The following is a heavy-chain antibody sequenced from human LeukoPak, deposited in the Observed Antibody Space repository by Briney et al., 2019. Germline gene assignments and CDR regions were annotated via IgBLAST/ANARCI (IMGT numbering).Heavy chain of an antibody. CDR3: ARLFPATGTPYYYIMDV. D-gene: IGHD6-13*01. Sequence: SETLSLTCTVSGGSISISNYYWSWIRQPAGKGLEWIGRFCSSGSYNYNPSLKSRVTMSVDTSKNQFSLRLSSVTAADTAVYYCARLFPATGTPYYYIMDVWGQGTTVTVSS. CDR1: GGSISISNYY. V-gene: IGHV4-61*02. J-gene: IGHJ6*02. CDR2: FCSSGSY.